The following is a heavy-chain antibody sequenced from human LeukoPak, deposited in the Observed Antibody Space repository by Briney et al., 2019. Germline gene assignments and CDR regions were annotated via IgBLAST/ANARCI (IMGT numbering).Heavy chain of an antibody. J-gene: IGHJ5*02. Sequence: PGGSLRLSCAASGFTFSSYAMSWVRQAPGKGLEWVSAISGSGGSTYYADSVKGRFTISRDNSKNTLYLQMNSLRAEDTAVYYCAKAVATAIPTYNWFDPWGQGTLVTVSS. CDR2: ISGSGGST. D-gene: IGHD2-21*02. CDR3: AKAVATAIPTYNWFDP. CDR1: GFTFSSYA. V-gene: IGHV3-23*01.